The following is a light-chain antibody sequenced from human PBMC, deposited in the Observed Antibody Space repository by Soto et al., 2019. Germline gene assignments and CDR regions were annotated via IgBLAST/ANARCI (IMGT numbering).Light chain of an antibody. CDR1: QSVSGN. V-gene: IGKV3-15*01. Sequence: EIVMTQSPATLSVSPGERATLSCRASQSVSGNLAWYQQKPGQAPRLLIYGAATSATGIPDRLSGSGSGTEFTLTISSLQSEDFAVYYCQQYNNWPLTFGGWTKVEIK. CDR3: QQYNNWPLT. J-gene: IGKJ4*01. CDR2: GAA.